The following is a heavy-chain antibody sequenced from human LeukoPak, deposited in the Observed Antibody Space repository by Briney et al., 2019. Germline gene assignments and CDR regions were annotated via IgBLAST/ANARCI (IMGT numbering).Heavy chain of an antibody. D-gene: IGHD5-12*01. CDR2: IYYSGST. V-gene: IGHV4-30-4*01. J-gene: IGHJ6*02. Sequence: PSETLSLTCTVSGGSINSGDYYWSWIRQPPGKGLEWIGYIYYSGSTSYNPSLKSRVTISIDTSKNQFSLKVNSVTAADTAVYYCARDRNIVATIEGGMDVWGQGATVTVSS. CDR1: GGSINSGDYY. CDR3: ARDRNIVATIEGGMDV.